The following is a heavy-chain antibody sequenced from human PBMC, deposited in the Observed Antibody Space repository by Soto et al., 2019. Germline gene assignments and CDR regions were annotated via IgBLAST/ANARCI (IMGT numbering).Heavy chain of an antibody. D-gene: IGHD4-17*01. CDR1: GGSVSDKTYY. CDR2: VYYSGTT. Sequence: SETLSLTCPVSGGSVSDKTYYWSWIRQPPGKRLEWIGYVYYSGTTNYNPSLKSRVTISVDLSKNRFSLRLSSVTTADTALYYCARTTAVPNTLRSRYFFDYWGQGTLVTVSS. J-gene: IGHJ4*02. V-gene: IGHV4-61*01. CDR3: ARTTAVPNTLRSRYFFDY.